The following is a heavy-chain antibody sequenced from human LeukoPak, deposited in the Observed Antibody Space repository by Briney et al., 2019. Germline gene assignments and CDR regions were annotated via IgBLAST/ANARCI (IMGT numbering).Heavy chain of an antibody. D-gene: IGHD3-22*01. CDR1: GFTFSTYA. CDR3: AKDIPQVGSDSSGYALDY. V-gene: IGHV3-23*01. CDR2: ISGSGVST. J-gene: IGHJ4*02. Sequence: PGGSLRLSCAASGFTFSTYAVSWVRQAPGKGRWWVSAISGSGVSTYYADSVKGRFTISRDNSKNTLYLQMNSLRAEDTAVYYCAKDIPQVGSDSSGYALDYWGQGTLVTVSS.